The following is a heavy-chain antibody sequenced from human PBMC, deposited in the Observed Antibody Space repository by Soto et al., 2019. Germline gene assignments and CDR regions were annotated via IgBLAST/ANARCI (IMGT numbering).Heavy chain of an antibody. J-gene: IGHJ6*02. Sequence: QITLKESGPTLVKPTQTLTLTCTFSGFSLSTSGVGVGWIRQPPGKALEWLALIYWDDDKRYSPSLKSRLTITKDTCKSQVVLTMTNMDPVDTATYYCARFNTYYDFWSAPLGMDVWGQGTTVTVSS. CDR1: GFSLSTSGVG. CDR2: IYWDDDK. D-gene: IGHD3-3*01. V-gene: IGHV2-5*02. CDR3: ARFNTYYDFWSAPLGMDV.